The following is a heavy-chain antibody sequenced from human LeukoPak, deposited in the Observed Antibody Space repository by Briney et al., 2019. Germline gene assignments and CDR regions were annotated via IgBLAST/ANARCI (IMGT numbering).Heavy chain of an antibody. CDR1: GGSISSYY. CDR3: VRGSGWYFY. Sequence: SETLSLTCTVSGGSISSYYWSWIRQPPGKGLEWIGYISYSGSTNFNPSLKSRVTISVDTSKNQFSLKLSSVTAADTAVYYCVRGSGWYFYWGQGTLVTVSS. D-gene: IGHD6-19*01. CDR2: ISYSGST. J-gene: IGHJ4*02. V-gene: IGHV4-59*01.